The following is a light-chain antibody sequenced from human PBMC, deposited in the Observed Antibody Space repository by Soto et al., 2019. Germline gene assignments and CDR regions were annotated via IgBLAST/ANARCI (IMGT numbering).Light chain of an antibody. J-gene: IGKJ5*01. CDR3: QQSYSTSIT. Sequence: LQMTQSPSSLSASVGDRVTITCRASQSISSYLNWYQQKPGKAPKLLIYAASSLQSGVPSRFSGSGSGTEFTLTISSLQPGDFATYYCQQSYSTSITFGQGTRLEIK. V-gene: IGKV1-39*01. CDR1: QSISSY. CDR2: AAS.